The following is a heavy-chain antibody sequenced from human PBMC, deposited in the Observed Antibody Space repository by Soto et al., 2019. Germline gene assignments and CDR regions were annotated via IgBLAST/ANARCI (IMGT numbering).Heavy chain of an antibody. CDR3: ARVSWEYYFDY. Sequence: SETLSLTCTVSGGSISSGDYYWSWIRQPPGKGLEWIGYIYYSGSTYYNTSLKSRVTISVDTSKNQFSLKLSSVTAADTAVYYCARVSWEYYFDYWGQGTLVTVSS. CDR1: GGSISSGDYY. V-gene: IGHV4-30-4*01. D-gene: IGHD1-26*01. J-gene: IGHJ4*02. CDR2: IYYSGST.